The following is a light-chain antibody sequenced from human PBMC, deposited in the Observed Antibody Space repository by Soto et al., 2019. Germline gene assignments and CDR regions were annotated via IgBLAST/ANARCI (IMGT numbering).Light chain of an antibody. Sequence: ALQMTQSPSSLSASVGDRVTITCRASQDIRNDLGWYQQRPGKPPKVLIYAASNLQSVVPPRFSGSGSGTDFALTITSLQPEDFDTYYCLQDYNRPYTFGQGTKLEF. CDR3: LQDYNRPYT. CDR2: AAS. J-gene: IGKJ2*01. V-gene: IGKV1-6*01. CDR1: QDIRND.